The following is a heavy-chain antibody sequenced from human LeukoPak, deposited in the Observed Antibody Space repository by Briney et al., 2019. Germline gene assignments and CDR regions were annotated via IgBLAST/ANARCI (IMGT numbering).Heavy chain of an antibody. Sequence: SETLSLTCAVYGVSFSGYYWSWIRQPPGKGLEWIGEINHSGSTNYNPSLKSRVTISVDTSKNQFSLKLSSVTAADTAVYYCARGSRGFDPWGQGTLVTVSS. CDR3: ARGSRGFDP. J-gene: IGHJ5*02. V-gene: IGHV4-34*01. CDR2: INHSGST. CDR1: GVSFSGYY.